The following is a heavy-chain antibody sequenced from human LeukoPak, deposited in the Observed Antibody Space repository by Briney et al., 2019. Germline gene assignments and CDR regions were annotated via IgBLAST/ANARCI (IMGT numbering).Heavy chain of an antibody. V-gene: IGHV1-24*01. J-gene: IGHJ5*02. D-gene: IGHD3-3*01. CDR2: FDPEDGET. Sequence: ASVKVSCKVSGYTLTELSVHWVRQAPGKGLEWMGGFDPEDGETIYAQKFQGRVTMTEDTSTDTAYMELSSLRSEDTAVYYCATGKLVLRFLEWLLYTWGQGTLVTVSS. CDR3: ATGKLVLRFLEWLLYT. CDR1: GYTLTELS.